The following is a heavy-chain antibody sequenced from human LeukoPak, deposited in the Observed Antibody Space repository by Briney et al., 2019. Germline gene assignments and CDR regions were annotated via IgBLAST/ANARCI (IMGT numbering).Heavy chain of an antibody. V-gene: IGHV4-39*07. CDR2: IYYSGST. J-gene: IGHJ4*02. CDR1: GGSISSSSYY. CDR3: ARIDAVAGGATLDY. Sequence: PSETLSLTCTVSGGSISSSSYYWGWIRQPPGKGLEWIGSIYYSGSTYYNPSLKSRVTISVDTSKNQFSLKLSSVTAADTAVYYCARIDAVAGGATLDYWGQGTLVTVSS. D-gene: IGHD6-19*01.